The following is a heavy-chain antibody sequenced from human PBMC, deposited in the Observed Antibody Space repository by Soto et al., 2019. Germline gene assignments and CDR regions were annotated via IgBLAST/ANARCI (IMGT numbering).Heavy chain of an antibody. D-gene: IGHD2-2*01. CDR1: GFTFSSYS. Sequence: GGSLRLSCAASGFTFSSYSMNWVRQAPGKGLEWVAVIWYDGSNKYYADSVKGRFTISRDNSKNTLYLQMNSLRAEDTAVYYCATSLGYCSSTSCYDDYWGQGTLVTVSS. CDR2: IWYDGSNK. J-gene: IGHJ4*02. CDR3: ATSLGYCSSTSCYDDY. V-gene: IGHV3-33*08.